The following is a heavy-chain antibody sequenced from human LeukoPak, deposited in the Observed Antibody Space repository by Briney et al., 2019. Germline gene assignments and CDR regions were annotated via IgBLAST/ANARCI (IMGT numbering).Heavy chain of an antibody. Sequence: SVKVSCKASGGTFSSYAISWVRQAPGQGLEWMGGIIPIFGTANYAQKFQGRVTITADESTSTAYMELSSLRSEDTAVYYCGRDGGPRSGYYSIFDYWGQGTLVTVSS. V-gene: IGHV1-69*13. CDR3: GRDGGPRSGYYSIFDY. CDR2: IIPIFGTA. D-gene: IGHD3-22*01. CDR1: GGTFSSYA. J-gene: IGHJ4*02.